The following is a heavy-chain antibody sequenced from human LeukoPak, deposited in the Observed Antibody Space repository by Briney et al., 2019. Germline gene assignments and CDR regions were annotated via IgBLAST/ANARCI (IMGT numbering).Heavy chain of an antibody. CDR3: ARVGRYSHFDY. Sequence: PSETLSLTCAVSGGSISSGGYSWSWIRQPPGKGLEWIGYIYHSGSTYYNPSLKSRVTISVDRPKNQFSLKLSSVTAADTAVYYCARVGRYSHFDYWGQGTLVTVSS. CDR2: IYHSGST. J-gene: IGHJ4*02. CDR1: GGSISSGGYS. D-gene: IGHD5-18*01. V-gene: IGHV4-30-2*01.